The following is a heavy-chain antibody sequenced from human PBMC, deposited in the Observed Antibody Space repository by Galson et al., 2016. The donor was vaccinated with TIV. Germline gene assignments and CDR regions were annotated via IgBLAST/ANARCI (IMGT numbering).Heavy chain of an antibody. D-gene: IGHD3-22*01. J-gene: IGHJ4*02. CDR2: FDPEVGRT. CDR3: ATVAWFPGLSLDN. CDR1: GYSLTEVV. Sequence: SVKVSCKVSGYSLTEVVMHWVRQAPGKGLEWMGGFDPEVGRTIYAQKLQGRVAMTADTSTDTAYMDLGSLRFEDTAVYYCATVAWFPGLSLDNWGQGTLVTVSS. V-gene: IGHV1-24*01.